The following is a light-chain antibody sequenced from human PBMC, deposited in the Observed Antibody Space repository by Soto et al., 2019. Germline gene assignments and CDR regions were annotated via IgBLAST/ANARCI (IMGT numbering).Light chain of an antibody. CDR2: GNN. Sequence: QLVLTQPPSASGTPGQRVTISCSGSGSNIGSHTVNWYQQLPGTAPKLLIYGNNQRPSGVPDRFSGSKSGTSASLAISGLQSEDEADYYCTAWDDSLNGRVFGGGTKLTVL. CDR1: GSNIGSHT. V-gene: IGLV1-44*01. CDR3: TAWDDSLNGRV. J-gene: IGLJ2*01.